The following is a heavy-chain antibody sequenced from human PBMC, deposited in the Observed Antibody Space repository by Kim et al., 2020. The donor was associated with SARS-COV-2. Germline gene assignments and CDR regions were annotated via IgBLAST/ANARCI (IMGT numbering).Heavy chain of an antibody. D-gene: IGHD3-10*01. Sequence: SETLSLTCAVYGGSFSGYYWSWIRQPPGKGLEWIGEINHSGSTNYNPSLKSRVTISVDTSKNQFSLKLSSVTAADTAVYYCARGPVNTYYPLPVDVWGQGTTVTVSS. CDR3: ARGPVNTYYPLPVDV. V-gene: IGHV4-34*01. J-gene: IGHJ6*02. CDR2: INHSGST. CDR1: GGSFSGYY.